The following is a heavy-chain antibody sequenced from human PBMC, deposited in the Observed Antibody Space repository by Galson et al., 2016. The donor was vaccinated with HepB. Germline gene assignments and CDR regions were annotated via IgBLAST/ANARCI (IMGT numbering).Heavy chain of an antibody. D-gene: IGHD5-12*01. CDR3: ARDLYSGYDFLFRGETSFDS. CDR1: GFPFSSYP. V-gene: IGHV3-30-3*01. CDR2: ISDDGNNK. J-gene: IGHJ4*02. Sequence: SLRLSCAASGFPFSSYPMHWVRQTPGRGLEWVAVISDDGNNKYYRDAARGRFTIPRVNARNTLFLQMNGLRTEDTAVYYCARDLYSGYDFLFRGETSFDSWGQGALVTVSS.